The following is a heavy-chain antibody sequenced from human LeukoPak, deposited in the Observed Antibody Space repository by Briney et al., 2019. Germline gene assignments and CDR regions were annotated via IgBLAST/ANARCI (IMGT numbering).Heavy chain of an antibody. Sequence: GGSLRLSCAASGFTFSSYDMHWVRQATGKGLEWVSAIGTAGDTYYPGSVKGRFTISRENAKNSLYLQMNRLRAGDTAVYYCARASYWDGSGSYYNVDAFDIWGQGTMVTVSS. CDR3: ARASYWDGSGSYYNVDAFDI. CDR1: GFTFSSYD. J-gene: IGHJ3*02. CDR2: IGTAGDT. D-gene: IGHD3-10*01. V-gene: IGHV3-13*01.